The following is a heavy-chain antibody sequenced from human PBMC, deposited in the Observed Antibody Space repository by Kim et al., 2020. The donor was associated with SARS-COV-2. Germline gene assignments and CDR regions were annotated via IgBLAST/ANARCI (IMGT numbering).Heavy chain of an antibody. V-gene: IGHV5-51*01. Sequence: GESLKISCKGSGYSFTSYWIGWVRQMPGKGLEWMGIIYPGDSDTRYSPSFQGQVTISADKSISTAYLQWSSLKASDTAMYYCARLRDYYGSGSYPGGIDYWGQGTLVTVSS. CDR3: ARLRDYYGSGSYPGGIDY. J-gene: IGHJ4*02. CDR2: IYPGDSDT. CDR1: GYSFTSYW. D-gene: IGHD3-10*01.